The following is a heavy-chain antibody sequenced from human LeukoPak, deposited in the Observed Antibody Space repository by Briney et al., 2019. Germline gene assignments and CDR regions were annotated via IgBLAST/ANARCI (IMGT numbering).Heavy chain of an antibody. Sequence: GGSLRLSCAASGFTFSSYAMSWVRQAPGKGLEWVSAISGSGGSTYYADSVKGRFTISRDNSKNTLYLQMNSLRAEDTAVYYCASGPVVPAFQDYYYYMDVWGKGTTVTVSS. CDR1: GFTFSSYA. J-gene: IGHJ6*03. CDR3: ASGPVVPAFQDYYYYMDV. CDR2: ISGSGGST. D-gene: IGHD2-2*01. V-gene: IGHV3-23*01.